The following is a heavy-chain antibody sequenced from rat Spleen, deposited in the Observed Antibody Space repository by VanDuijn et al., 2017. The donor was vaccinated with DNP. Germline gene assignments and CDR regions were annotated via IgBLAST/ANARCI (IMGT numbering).Heavy chain of an antibody. Sequence: EVQLVESGGGLVQPGRSLKLSCAASGFTFSNYGMAWVRQAPTKGLEWVASITNSGGSTYYRDSVKGRFTISRDNAKSTLYLQMDSLRSEDTATYYCTTDYSSHSRYFDYWGQGVMVTVSS. CDR3: TTDYSSHSRYFDY. V-gene: IGHV5-27*01. CDR2: ITNSGGST. CDR1: GFTFSNYG. J-gene: IGHJ2*01. D-gene: IGHD1-2*01.